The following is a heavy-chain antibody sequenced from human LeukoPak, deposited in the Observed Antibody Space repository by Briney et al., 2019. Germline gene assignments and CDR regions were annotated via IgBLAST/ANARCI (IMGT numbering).Heavy chain of an antibody. CDR3: ARDRYDFWSGFPTDYYYYGMDV. CDR2: IYYSGST. J-gene: IGHJ6*02. D-gene: IGHD3-3*01. Sequence: PSETLSLTCTVSGGSISSYYWSWIRQPPGKGLEWIGYIYYSGSTNYNPSLKSRVTISVDTSKNQFSLKLSSVTAADTAVYYCARDRYDFWSGFPTDYYYYGMDVWGQGTTVTVSS. CDR1: GGSISSYY. V-gene: IGHV4-59*12.